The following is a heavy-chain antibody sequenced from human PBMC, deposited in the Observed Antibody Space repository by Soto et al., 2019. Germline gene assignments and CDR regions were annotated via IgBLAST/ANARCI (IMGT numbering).Heavy chain of an antibody. J-gene: IGHJ4*02. CDR1: GFTFSSYG. D-gene: IGHD6-19*01. Sequence: GGSLRLSCAASGFTFSSYGMHWVRQAPGKGLEWVAVIWYDGSNKYYADSVKGRFTISRDNSKNTLYLQMNSLRAEDTAVYYCARDEGGWYQFSYWGQGTLVTVSS. CDR2: IWYDGSNK. CDR3: ARDEGGWYQFSY. V-gene: IGHV3-33*01.